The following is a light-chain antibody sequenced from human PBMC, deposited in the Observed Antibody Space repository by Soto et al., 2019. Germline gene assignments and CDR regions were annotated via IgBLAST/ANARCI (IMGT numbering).Light chain of an antibody. CDR3: QQRSNWPPRDT. V-gene: IGKV3-11*01. J-gene: IGKJ2*01. CDR1: QSVSSY. Sequence: EIVLTQSPATLSLSPGERATLSCRASQSVSSYLAWYQQKPGQAPRLLISDASNRATGIPARFSGSGSGTDFTLTISSLEPEDFAVYYCQQRSNWPPRDTFGQGTKLEIK. CDR2: DAS.